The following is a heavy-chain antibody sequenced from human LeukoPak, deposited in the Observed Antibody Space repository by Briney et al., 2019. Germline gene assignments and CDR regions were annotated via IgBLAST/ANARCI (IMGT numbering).Heavy chain of an antibody. V-gene: IGHV4-39*01. Sequence: SETLSLTCTVSGGSISSSDYYWGWIRQPPGKGLEWIVSIYYGGSTYYNPSLKSRVTISVDTSMNQFSLKLSFVTTADTAVYYCARALGYCGGGSCTRGYNWFDPWGQGTLVTVPS. J-gene: IGHJ5*02. CDR1: GGSISSSDYY. D-gene: IGHD2-15*01. CDR3: ARALGYCGGGSCTRGYNWFDP. CDR2: IYYGGST.